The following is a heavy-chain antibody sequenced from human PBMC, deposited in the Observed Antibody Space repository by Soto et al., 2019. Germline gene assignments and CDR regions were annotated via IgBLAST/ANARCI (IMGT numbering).Heavy chain of an antibody. Sequence: QVQLQESGPGLVKPSQTLSLTCTVSGGSISSGGYYWSWIPQHPGKGLEWIGYIYYSGSTYYNPSLKSRVTISVDTSKNQFSLKLSSVTAADTAVYYCAVGYCSSTSCYPDAFDIWGQGTMVTVSS. J-gene: IGHJ3*02. V-gene: IGHV4-31*03. D-gene: IGHD2-2*01. CDR2: IYYSGST. CDR1: GGSISSGGYY. CDR3: AVGYCSSTSCYPDAFDI.